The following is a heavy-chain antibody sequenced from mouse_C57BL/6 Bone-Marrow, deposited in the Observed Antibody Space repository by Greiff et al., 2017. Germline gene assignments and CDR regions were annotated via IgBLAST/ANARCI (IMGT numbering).Heavy chain of an antibody. D-gene: IGHD1-1*01. CDR1: GYTFTSYW. V-gene: IGHV1-69*01. CDR3: ARDLIITTVVATDY. J-gene: IGHJ2*01. CDR2: IDPSASYT. Sequence: QVQLQQPGAELVMPGASVKLSCKASGYTFTSYWMHWVKQRPGQGLEWIGEIDPSASYTTYNQKFKGKSTLTVDKSSSTAYMQLSSLTSEDSAVYYCARDLIITTVVATDYWGQGTTLTVSS.